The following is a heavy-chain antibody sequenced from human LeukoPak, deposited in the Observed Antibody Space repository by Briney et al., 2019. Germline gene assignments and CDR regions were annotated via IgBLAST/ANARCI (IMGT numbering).Heavy chain of an antibody. J-gene: IGHJ4*02. CDR2: ISSSSSYI. Sequence: GGSLRLSCAASGFTFSSYSMNWVRQAPGKGLEWVSSISSSSSYIYYADSVKGRFTISRDNAKNSLYLQMSSLRAEDTAVYYCARDGTMVRGVIPRFDYWGQGTLVTVSS. V-gene: IGHV3-21*01. CDR1: GFTFSSYS. CDR3: ARDGTMVRGVIPRFDY. D-gene: IGHD3-10*01.